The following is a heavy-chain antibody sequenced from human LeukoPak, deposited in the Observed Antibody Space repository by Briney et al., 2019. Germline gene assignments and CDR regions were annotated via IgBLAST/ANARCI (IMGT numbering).Heavy chain of an antibody. CDR3: AKQGLAAAGTALDS. V-gene: IGHV3-30*02. D-gene: IGHD6-13*01. J-gene: IGHJ4*02. CDR2: IRYDGSNK. CDR1: GFTFSTYG. Sequence: GGSLRLSCAASGFTFSTYGMHWVRQAPGKGLEWVAFIRYDGSNKYYADSVKGRFTISRDSSKNTLYLQMNSLRAEDTAVYYCAKQGLAAAGTALDSWGQGTLVTVSS.